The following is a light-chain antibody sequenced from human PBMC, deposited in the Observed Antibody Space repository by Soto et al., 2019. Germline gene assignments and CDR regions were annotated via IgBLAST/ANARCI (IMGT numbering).Light chain of an antibody. J-gene: IGLJ2*01. CDR3: AAWDDNLRGYWV. V-gene: IGLV1-40*01. Sequence: QAVVTQPPSVSGAPGQRVTISCIGGSSNIGAGYEVHWYQQLPGTVPKLLIYRNTYRPSGVPDRFSGSRSATSASLTITGLQAEDEADYFCAAWDDNLRGYWVFGGGTKLTVL. CDR1: SSNIGAGYE. CDR2: RNT.